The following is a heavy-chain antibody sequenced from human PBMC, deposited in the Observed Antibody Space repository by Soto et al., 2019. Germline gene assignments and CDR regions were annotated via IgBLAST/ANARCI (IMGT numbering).Heavy chain of an antibody. CDR2: INPYNGNT. D-gene: IGHD3-10*01. CDR3: ASDWLGIDY. V-gene: IGHV1-18*01. Sequence: QVQLVQSGAEVKKPGASVKVSCKASGYTFTSYGISWVRQAPGQGLEWMGWINPYNGNTNYAQKLQGRVTMTTDTSTNTAYMHPRSLRSDDTAVYYSASDWLGIDYWGQGTLVTVSS. CDR1: GYTFTSYG. J-gene: IGHJ4*02.